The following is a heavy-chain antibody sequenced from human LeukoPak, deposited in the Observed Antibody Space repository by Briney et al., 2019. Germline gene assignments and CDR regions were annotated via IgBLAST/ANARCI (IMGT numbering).Heavy chain of an antibody. J-gene: IGHJ4*02. Sequence: GGSLRLSCAASGFTFSSYAMSWVRQAPGKGLEWVSAISGSGGSTYYADSVKDRFTISRDNSKNTLYLQMNSLRAEDTAVYYCAKAGDGYNDVYDYWGQGTLVTVSS. CDR2: ISGSGGST. V-gene: IGHV3-23*01. CDR1: GFTFSSYA. D-gene: IGHD5-24*01. CDR3: AKAGDGYNDVYDY.